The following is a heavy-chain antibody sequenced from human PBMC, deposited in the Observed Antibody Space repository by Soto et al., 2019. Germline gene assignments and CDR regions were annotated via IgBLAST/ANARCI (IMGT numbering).Heavy chain of an antibody. D-gene: IGHD6-19*01. CDR3: ARLNSSGWDYYGMDV. CDR2: ISGGGGST. J-gene: IGHJ6*02. CDR1: GFTFSSYA. V-gene: IGHV3-23*01. Sequence: PGGSLRLSCAASGFTFSSYAMSWVRQAPGKGLEWVAAISGGGGSTYYADSVKGRFTISRDNSKNTLYLQMNSLRAEDTAVYYCARLNSSGWDYYGMDVWGQGTTVTVSS.